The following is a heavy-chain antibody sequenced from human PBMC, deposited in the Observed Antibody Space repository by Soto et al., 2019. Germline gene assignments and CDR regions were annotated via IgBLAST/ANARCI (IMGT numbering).Heavy chain of an antibody. D-gene: IGHD6-13*01. CDR3: ASRLRGYSSSWYYFDY. CDR2: IYYTGST. J-gene: IGHJ4*02. CDR1: GGSISSNY. Sequence: SETLSLTCTVSGGSISSNYWSWIRQPPGKGLEWIGYIYYTGSTNYNPSLKSRVTISVDTSKNQFSLKLSSVTAADTAVYYCASRLRGYSSSWYYFDYWGQGTLVTVSS. V-gene: IGHV4-59*08.